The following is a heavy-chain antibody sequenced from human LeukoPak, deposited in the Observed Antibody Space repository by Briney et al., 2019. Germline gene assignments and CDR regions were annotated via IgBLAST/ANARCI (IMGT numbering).Heavy chain of an antibody. Sequence: GGSLRLSCAASGFTFSSYAMHWVRQAPGKGLEWVAVISYDGSNKYYADSVKGRFTISRDNSKNTLYLQMNSLRAEDTAVYYCAKAAPRPTYYDILTGYPRGYYGMDVWGQGTMVTVSS. CDR1: GFTFSSYA. D-gene: IGHD3-9*01. J-gene: IGHJ6*02. V-gene: IGHV3-30-3*01. CDR2: ISYDGSNK. CDR3: AKAAPRPTYYDILTGYPRGYYGMDV.